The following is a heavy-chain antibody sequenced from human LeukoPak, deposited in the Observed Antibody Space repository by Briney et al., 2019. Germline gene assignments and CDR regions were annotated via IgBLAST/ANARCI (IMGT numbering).Heavy chain of an antibody. Sequence: PGGSLRLSCAASGFTFSSYAMSWVRQAPGKGLEWVSAISGSGGSTYYADSVKGRFTISRDNSKHTLYLQMNSLRAVDTAVYYCAKGGYSYVPKTPFDYWGQGTLVTVSS. CDR1: GFTFSSYA. CDR3: AKGGYSYVPKTPFDY. D-gene: IGHD5-18*01. CDR2: ISGSGGST. V-gene: IGHV3-23*01. J-gene: IGHJ4*02.